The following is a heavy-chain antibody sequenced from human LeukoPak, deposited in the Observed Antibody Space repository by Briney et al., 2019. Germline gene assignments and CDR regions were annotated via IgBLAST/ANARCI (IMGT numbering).Heavy chain of an antibody. CDR2: IKQDGSEK. D-gene: IGHD1-26*01. CDR1: GFTFSNYW. CDR3: AKDDGWELHNYHFDY. Sequence: GGSLRLSCAVSGFTFSNYWMSWVRQAPGKGLEWVANIKQDGSEKYYVDSVKGRFTISRDNAKNSLYLQMNSLRAEDTAVYYCAKDDGWELHNYHFDYWGQGTLVTVSS. J-gene: IGHJ4*02. V-gene: IGHV3-7*01.